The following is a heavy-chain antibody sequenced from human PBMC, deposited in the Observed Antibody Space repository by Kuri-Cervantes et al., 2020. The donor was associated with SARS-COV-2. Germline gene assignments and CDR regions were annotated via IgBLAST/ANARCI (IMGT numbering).Heavy chain of an antibody. D-gene: IGHD2-21*01. V-gene: IGHV3-23*01. J-gene: IGHJ4*02. CDR1: GFTFSSYA. Sequence: ESLKISCAASGFTFSSYAMSWVRQAPGKGLEWVSAISGSGGSTYYADSGKGRFTISRDNSQNTLYLHMKSLRSEDTAMYYCAKDRVGVQDFWGQGTLVTVSS. CDR2: ISGSGGST. CDR3: AKDRVGVQDF.